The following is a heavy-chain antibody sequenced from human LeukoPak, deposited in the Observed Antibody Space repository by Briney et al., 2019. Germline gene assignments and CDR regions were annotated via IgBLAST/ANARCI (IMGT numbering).Heavy chain of an antibody. CDR1: GGSISSGDYY. CDR3: ARAPYFFDSSGYYPVYYYGMDV. CDR2: IYYSGST. J-gene: IGHJ6*02. V-gene: IGHV4-30-4*01. D-gene: IGHD3-22*01. Sequence: SQTLSLTCTVSGGSISSGDYYWSWIRQPPGKGLEWIGYIYYSGSTYYNPSLKSRVTISVDTSKNQSSLTLSSVTAADTAVYYCARAPYFFDSSGYYPVYYYGMDVWGQGTTVTVSS.